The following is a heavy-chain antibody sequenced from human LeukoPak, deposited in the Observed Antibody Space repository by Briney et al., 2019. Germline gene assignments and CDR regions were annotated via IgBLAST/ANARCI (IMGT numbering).Heavy chain of an antibody. CDR1: GYTFTSYG. CDR2: ISAYNGKT. CDR3: ARGVYSYGPYYYYYMDV. D-gene: IGHD5-18*01. Sequence: ASVTVSCYASGYTFTSYGISWVRQAPAQGIEWMGGISAYNGKTNYAQKLQGRVTMTTDTSTSTAYMELRSLRSDDTAVYYCARGVYSYGPYYYYYMDVWGKGTTVTISS. V-gene: IGHV1-18*01. J-gene: IGHJ6*03.